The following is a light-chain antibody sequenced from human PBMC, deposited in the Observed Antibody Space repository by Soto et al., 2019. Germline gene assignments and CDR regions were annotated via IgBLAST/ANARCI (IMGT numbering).Light chain of an antibody. J-gene: IGKJ5*01. CDR2: GVS. Sequence: ELVMTQSPATLSVTPGETATLSCRASQSVAGNLAWYQQKPGQPPRLLIYGVSTRATGVPARFSGSGSETDFTLTISRLEPEDFAVYYCQQYGSSPRPFGQGTRPEI. V-gene: IGKV3-15*01. CDR1: QSVAGN. CDR3: QQYGSSPRP.